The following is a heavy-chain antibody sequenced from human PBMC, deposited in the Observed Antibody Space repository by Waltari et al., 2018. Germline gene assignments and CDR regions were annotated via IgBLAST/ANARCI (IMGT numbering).Heavy chain of an antibody. J-gene: IGHJ6*02. V-gene: IGHV3-53*01. D-gene: IGHD6-13*01. CDR3: ARAIAAAGTVYYGMDV. CDR1: GFTVSSHY. Sequence: EVQLVASGGCLIQPGGSLSLSCAASGFTVSSHYMSWVRQAPGKGLEWVSVIYSGGSTYYADSVKGRFTISRDNSKNTLYLQMNSLRAEDTAVYYCARAIAAAGTVYYGMDVWGQGTTVTVSS. CDR2: IYSGGST.